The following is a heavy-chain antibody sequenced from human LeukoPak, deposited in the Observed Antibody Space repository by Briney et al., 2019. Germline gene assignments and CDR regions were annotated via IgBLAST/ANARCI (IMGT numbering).Heavy chain of an antibody. J-gene: IGHJ4*02. Sequence: SETLSLTCAVYGGSFSGYYWSWIRQPPGKGLEWIGEINHSGSTNYNPSLKSRVTISVDTSKNQFSLKLSSVTAADTAVYYCARGGGIYYSYGYYGCWGQGTLVTVSS. CDR3: ARGGGIYYSYGYYGC. CDR2: INHSGST. D-gene: IGHD5-18*01. V-gene: IGHV4-34*01. CDR1: GGSFSGYY.